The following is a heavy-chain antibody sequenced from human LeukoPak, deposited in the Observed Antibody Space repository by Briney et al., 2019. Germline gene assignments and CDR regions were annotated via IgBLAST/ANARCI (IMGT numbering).Heavy chain of an antibody. D-gene: IGHD5-12*01. Sequence: GASVKVSCKASGGTFSSYAISWVRQAPGQGLEWMGGIIPIFGTANYAQKFQGRVTITADESTSTAYMELSSLRSEDTAVYYCARDADIVATSSFDYWGQGTLVTVSS. CDR3: ARDADIVATSSFDY. CDR2: IIPIFGTA. CDR1: GGTFSSYA. V-gene: IGHV1-69*01. J-gene: IGHJ4*02.